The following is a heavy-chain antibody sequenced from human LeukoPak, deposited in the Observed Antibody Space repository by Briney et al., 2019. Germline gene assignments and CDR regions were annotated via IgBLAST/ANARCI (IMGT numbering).Heavy chain of an antibody. D-gene: IGHD2-21*01. CDR1: GFSVSGKF. CDR3: ASGDGYLQPY. CDR2: IHYDGKI. Sequence: PGGSLRLSCAASGFSVSGKFMSWVRQAPGKGLEWVSIIHYDGKIRYAGSVGGRFTIYRDDSENTLFLQMNSLRVDDTALYFCASGDGYLQPYWGQGTLVTVSS. V-gene: IGHV3-53*01. J-gene: IGHJ4*02.